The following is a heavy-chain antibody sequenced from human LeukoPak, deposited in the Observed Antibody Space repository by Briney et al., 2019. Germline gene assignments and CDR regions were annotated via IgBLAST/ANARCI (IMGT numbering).Heavy chain of an antibody. J-gene: IGHJ3*02. V-gene: IGHV4-4*07. D-gene: IGHD3-22*01. CDR2: IYTSGST. CDR1: GVSISSYY. CDR3: ARGYYYDSSGYYPLDAFDI. Sequence: SETLSLTCTVSGVSISSYYWSWIRQPAGKGLEWIGRIYTSGSTNYNPSLKSRVTMSVDTSKNQFSLKLSSVTAADTAVYYCARGYYYDSSGYYPLDAFDIWGQGTMVTVSS.